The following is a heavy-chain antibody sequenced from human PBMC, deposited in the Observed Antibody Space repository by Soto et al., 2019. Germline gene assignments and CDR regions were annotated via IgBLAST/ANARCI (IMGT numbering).Heavy chain of an antibody. D-gene: IGHD2-15*01. CDR3: AGRAGGYYYCGMDV. CDR1: GYTFTSYA. CDR2: INAGNGNT. V-gene: IGHV1-3*01. Sequence: QVQLVQSGAEVKKPGASVKVSCKASGYTFTSYAMHWVRQAPGQRLEWMGWINAGNGNTKYSQKFQGRVTITRDTSASTAYRELSSLRSEDTAVYYCAGRAGGYYYCGMDVWGKGTTVTVSS. J-gene: IGHJ6*04.